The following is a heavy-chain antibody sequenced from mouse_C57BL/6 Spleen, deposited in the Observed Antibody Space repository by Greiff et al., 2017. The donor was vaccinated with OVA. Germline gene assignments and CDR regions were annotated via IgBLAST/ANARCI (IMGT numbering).Heavy chain of an antibody. D-gene: IGHD1-1*01. CDR3: ARSVVPYAMDY. CDR2: IYPGDGDT. CDR1: GYAFSSYW. J-gene: IGHJ4*01. V-gene: IGHV1-80*01. Sequence: QVQLQQSGAELVKPGASVKISCKASGYAFSSYWMNWVKQRPGKGLEWIGQIYPGDGDTNYNGKFKGKATLTADKSSSTAYMQLSSLTSEDSAVYFCARSVVPYAMDYWGQGTSVTVSS.